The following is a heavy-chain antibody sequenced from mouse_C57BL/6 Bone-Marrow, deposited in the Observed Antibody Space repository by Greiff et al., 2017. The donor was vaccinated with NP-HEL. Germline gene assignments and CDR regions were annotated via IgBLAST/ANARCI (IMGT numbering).Heavy chain of an antibody. CDR3: SHYDYDGYWYFDV. CDR1: GYTFTSYW. J-gene: IGHJ1*03. D-gene: IGHD2-4*01. Sequence: VQLQQSGTVLARPGASVKMSCKTSGYTFTSYWMHWVKQRPGQGLEWIGAIYPGNSDTSYNQKFKGKAKLTAVTSASTAYMELSSLTNEDSALYYCSHYDYDGYWYFDVWGTGTTVTVSS. V-gene: IGHV1-5*01. CDR2: IYPGNSDT.